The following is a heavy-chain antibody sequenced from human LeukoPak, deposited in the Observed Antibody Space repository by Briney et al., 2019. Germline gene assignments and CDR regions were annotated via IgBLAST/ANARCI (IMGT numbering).Heavy chain of an antibody. D-gene: IGHD6-13*01. CDR1: AFTFSSYA. V-gene: IGHV3-48*02. J-gene: IGHJ4*02. Sequence: GLSLRLSYVASAFTFSSYAMTWVRQAPGQGLEWVSYIRNSSSTIYYADSVQGRFTISRDNAKNSLYLQMNSLRDEDTAVYYCARDRFNEQKVRYFDHWGQGTLVTVSS. CDR3: ARDRFNEQKVRYFDH. CDR2: IRNSSSTI.